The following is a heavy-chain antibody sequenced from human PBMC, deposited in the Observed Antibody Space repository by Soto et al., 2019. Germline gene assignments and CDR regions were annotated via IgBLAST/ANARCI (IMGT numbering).Heavy chain of an antibody. CDR1: GYTFTSYG. V-gene: IGHV1-18*01. CDR3: ARVTYYYFGMDV. J-gene: IGHJ6*02. CDR2: ISAYNGNT. Sequence: QVELVQSGAEVKKPGASVKVSCKASGYTFTSYGISWVRQAPGQGLEWMGWISAYNGNTNYAQKLQGRVTMTPDTSTSTAYMELTSLCADFTAVYYCARVTYYYFGMDVLGHGTTVTVSS.